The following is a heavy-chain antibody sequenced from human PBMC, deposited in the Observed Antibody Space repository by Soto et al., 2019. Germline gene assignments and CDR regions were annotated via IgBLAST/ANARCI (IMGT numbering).Heavy chain of an antibody. V-gene: IGHV3-33*01. CDR1: GFTFSSYG. CDR3: ARDGAGAAAGSDGPYYFDY. CDR2: IWYDGSNK. J-gene: IGHJ4*02. Sequence: GGSLRLSCAASGFTFSSYGMHWVRQAPGKGLEWVAVIWYDGSNKYYADSVKGRFTISRDNSKNTLYLQMNSLRAEDTAVYYCARDGAGAAAGSDGPYYFDYWGQGTLVTVSS. D-gene: IGHD6-13*01.